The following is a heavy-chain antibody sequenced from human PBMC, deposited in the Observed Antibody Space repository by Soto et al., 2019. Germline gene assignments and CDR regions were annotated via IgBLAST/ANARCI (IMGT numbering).Heavy chain of an antibody. CDR1: GGSITGAYYY. V-gene: IGHV4-39*01. J-gene: IGHJ4*02. Sequence: QLQLQESGPGLVKPSETLSLTCTVSGGSITGAYYYWGWIRQSPGKGLEYIGSIHYSGRTYYNPSLQGRVTVSVDTSKSQFSLRLVSVTAADTAVYFRARHGSGTYYPIDHWGQGILVTVSS. CDR3: ARHGSGTYYPIDH. D-gene: IGHD3-10*01. CDR2: IHYSGRT.